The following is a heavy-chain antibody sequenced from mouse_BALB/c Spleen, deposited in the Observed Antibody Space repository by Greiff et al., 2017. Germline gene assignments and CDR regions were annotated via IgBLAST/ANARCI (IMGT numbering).Heavy chain of an antibody. V-gene: IGHV2-2*02. CDR3: ARDGNYGYYAMDY. CDR1: GFSLTSYG. Sequence: VKLMESGPGLVQPSQSLSITCTVSGFSLTSYGVHWVRQSPGKGLEWLGVIWSGGSTDYNAAFISRLSISKDNSKSQVFFKMNSLQANDTAIYYCARDGNYGYYAMDYWGQGTTLTVSS. J-gene: IGHJ2*01. CDR2: IWSGGST. D-gene: IGHD2-1*01.